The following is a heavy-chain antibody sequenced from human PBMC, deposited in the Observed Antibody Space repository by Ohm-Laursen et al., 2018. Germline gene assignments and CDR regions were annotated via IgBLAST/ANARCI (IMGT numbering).Heavy chain of an antibody. Sequence: GSLRLSCAASGFTFSSYGMHWIRQAPGKGLEWVSYISSSGSTIYYADSVKGRFTISRDNAKNSLYLQMNSLRAKDTAVYYCARWDVDTAMVTGYDYWGQGTLVTVSS. J-gene: IGHJ4*02. CDR2: ISSSGSTI. CDR3: ARWDVDTAMVTGYDY. CDR1: GFTFSSYG. D-gene: IGHD5-18*01. V-gene: IGHV3-48*04.